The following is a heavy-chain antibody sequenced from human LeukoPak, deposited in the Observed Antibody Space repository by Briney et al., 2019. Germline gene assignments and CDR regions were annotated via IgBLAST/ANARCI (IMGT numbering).Heavy chain of an antibody. D-gene: IGHD3-22*01. CDR3: ARDDGVVVPDAFDI. V-gene: IGHV3-21*01. CDR1: GFTFSSYS. J-gene: IGHJ3*02. CDR2: ISSSSSCI. Sequence: GGSLRLSCAASGFTFSSYSMNWVRQAPGKGLEWVSSISSSSSCIYYADSVKGRFTISRDNAKNSLYLQMNSLRAEDTAVYYCARDDGVVVPDAFDIWGQGTMVTVSS.